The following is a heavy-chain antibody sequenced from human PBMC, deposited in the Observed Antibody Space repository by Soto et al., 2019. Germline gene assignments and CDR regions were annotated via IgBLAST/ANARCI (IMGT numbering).Heavy chain of an antibody. CDR2: ISYAGTHR. V-gene: IGHV3-30*18. J-gene: IGHJ6*02. CDR3: AKDRMVTSYYYGMGV. Sequence: QVQMVESGGGVVQPGWSLRLSCAASGSGFSFSSYGIHWVRQAPGKGLEWVSVISYAGTHRHFADSVKGRFTVSRDNSMHTVYLLMDSLRPEDTAIYYRAKDRMVTSYYYGMGVWGPGTTVTVSS. CDR1: GSGFSFSSYG. D-gene: IGHD5-18*01.